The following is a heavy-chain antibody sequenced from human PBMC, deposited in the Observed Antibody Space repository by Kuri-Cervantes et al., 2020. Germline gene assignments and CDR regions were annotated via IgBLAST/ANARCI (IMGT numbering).Heavy chain of an antibody. V-gene: IGHV1-2*02. CDR3: ARDQSDAFDI. J-gene: IGHJ3*02. CDR1: GYTFTGYY. Sequence: ASVKVSCKASGYTFTGYYIHWVRQAPGQGLEWMGWINPNSGGTKYAEKFQGRVTMTRDTSISTAYMELSRLRSDDTAVYYCARDQSDAFDIWGQGTMVTVSS. CDR2: INPNSGGT.